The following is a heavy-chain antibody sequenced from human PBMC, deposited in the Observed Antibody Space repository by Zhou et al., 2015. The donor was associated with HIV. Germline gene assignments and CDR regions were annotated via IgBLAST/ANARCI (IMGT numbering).Heavy chain of an antibody. CDR1: GGTFSSYA. CDR2: IIPIFGTA. CDR3: ARSPTVTTEYANYYYYYMDV. J-gene: IGHJ6*03. D-gene: IGHD4-17*01. V-gene: IGHV1-69*01. Sequence: QVQLVQSGAEVKKPGSSVKVSCKASGGTFSSYAISWVRQAPGQGLEWMGGIIPIFGTANYAQKFQGRVTITADESTSTAYMELSSLRSEDTAVYYCARSPTVTTEYANYYYYYMDVWGKGTTVTVSS.